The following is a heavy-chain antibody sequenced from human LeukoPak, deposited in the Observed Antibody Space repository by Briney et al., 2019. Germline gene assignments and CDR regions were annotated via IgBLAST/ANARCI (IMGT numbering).Heavy chain of an antibody. CDR1: GGSISTYY. Sequence: PSETLSLTCTVSGGSISTYYWSWIRQPPGKGLEWIGHISYSGSPNYSPSLKSRVTISVDTSKNRFSLKLSSVTAADTAVYYCTRAFASGWYDAFDIWGQGTMVTVSS. CDR3: TRAFASGWYDAFDI. CDR2: ISYSGSP. V-gene: IGHV4-59*12. D-gene: IGHD6-13*01. J-gene: IGHJ3*02.